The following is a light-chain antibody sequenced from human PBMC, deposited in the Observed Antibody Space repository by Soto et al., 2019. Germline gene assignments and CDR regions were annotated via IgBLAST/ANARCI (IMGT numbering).Light chain of an antibody. CDR1: PPISNY. J-gene: IGKJ4*01. CDR2: ASS. Sequence: DIQMTQSPSSLSASLGDRVTITFRACPPISNYLNWYQQKPGKAPKLLIYASSTLQSGVPSRFSGSGSGTDFTLTISSRQPEDFGTYYCQQSYSTILTFGGGTKVEIK. V-gene: IGKV1-39*01. CDR3: QQSYSTILT.